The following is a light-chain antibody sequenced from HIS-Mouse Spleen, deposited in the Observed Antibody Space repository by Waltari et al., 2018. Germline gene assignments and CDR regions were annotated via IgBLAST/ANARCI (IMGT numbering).Light chain of an antibody. CDR2: DVS. Sequence: QSALTQPASVSGSPGQSITISCTGPSSDVVGYNYVPWYQQHPGKAPKLMIYDVSNRPSGVSNRFSGSKSGNTASLTISGLQAEDEADYYCSSYTSSSFNVVFGGGTKLTVL. V-gene: IGLV2-14*03. J-gene: IGLJ2*01. CDR1: SSDVVGYNY. CDR3: SSYTSSSFNVV.